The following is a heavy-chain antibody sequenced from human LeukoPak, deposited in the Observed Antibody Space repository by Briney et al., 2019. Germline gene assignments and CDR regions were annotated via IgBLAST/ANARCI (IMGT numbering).Heavy chain of an antibody. CDR1: GGSISSYY. CDR3: ARGGIYFDY. Sequence: SETLSLTCTVSGGSISSYYWSWIRQPPGKGLEWIGYIYYSGSTNYNPSLKSRVTISVDTSKNQFSLKLSSVTAADTAVYYCARGGIYFDYWGQGTLVTVSA. J-gene: IGHJ4*02. V-gene: IGHV4-59*08. CDR2: IYYSGST. D-gene: IGHD2/OR15-2a*01.